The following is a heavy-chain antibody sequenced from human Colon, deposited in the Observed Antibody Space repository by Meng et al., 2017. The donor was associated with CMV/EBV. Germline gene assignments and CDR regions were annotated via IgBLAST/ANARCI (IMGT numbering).Heavy chain of an antibody. CDR3: SKDRTKFASGWFDF. J-gene: IGHJ4*02. CDR2: ISGDSVTT. V-gene: IGHV3-43D*03. CDR1: GFTFDDYA. Sequence: GESLKISCAASGFTFDDYAMHWVRQAPGKGLEWVSLISGDSVTTYYGDSVSGRFTISRDNSKKSLYLQMDFLGPEDTAIYYRSKDRTKFASGWFDFWGQGTLVTVSS. D-gene: IGHD6-19*01.